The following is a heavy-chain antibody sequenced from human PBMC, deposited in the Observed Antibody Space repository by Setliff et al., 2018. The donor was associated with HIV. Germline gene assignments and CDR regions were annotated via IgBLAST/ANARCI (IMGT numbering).Heavy chain of an antibody. Sequence: GASVKVSCKASGYTFTDYYIHWVRQAPGQGLEWMGGIIPIFGTANYAQKFQGRVTITADESTSTAYMELSSLRSEDTAVYYCASFITMVRANWFDPWGQGTLVTVSS. CDR1: GYTFTDYY. CDR3: ASFITMVRANWFDP. V-gene: IGHV1-69*13. J-gene: IGHJ5*02. D-gene: IGHD3-10*01. CDR2: IIPIFGTA.